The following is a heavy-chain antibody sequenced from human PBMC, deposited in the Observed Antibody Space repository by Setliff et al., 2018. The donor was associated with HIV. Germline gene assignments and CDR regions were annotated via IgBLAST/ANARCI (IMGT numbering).Heavy chain of an antibody. CDR3: ARVTTGTTAGDY. CDR2: ISRDSDRI. D-gene: IGHD1-1*01. Sequence: SGGSLRLSCAASGFTFSSYEMTWVRQAPGKGLECISYISRDSDRIHYADSVKGRFTVSRDNAKNSLFLQMHSLGAEDTAVYYCARVTTGTTAGDYWGQGTLVTVSS. CDR1: GFTFSSYE. J-gene: IGHJ4*02. V-gene: IGHV3-48*03.